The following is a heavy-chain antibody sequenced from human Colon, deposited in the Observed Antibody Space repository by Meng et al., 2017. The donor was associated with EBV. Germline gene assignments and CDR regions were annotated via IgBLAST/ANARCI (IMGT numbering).Heavy chain of an antibody. Sequence: QLQVAAPGVLKPVQPLPPSSVFAGDSVATGRYYWSWIRQHPGKGLEWIAYIYYIGGTNYNPSLKSRLTISLDTSKNQFSLSLRSVTAADTAVYYCARVSGRSFDPWGQGTLVTVSS. V-gene: IGHV4-61*01. J-gene: IGHJ5*02. D-gene: IGHD3-10*01. CDR1: GDSVATGRYY. CDR2: IYYIGGT. CDR3: ARVSGRSFDP.